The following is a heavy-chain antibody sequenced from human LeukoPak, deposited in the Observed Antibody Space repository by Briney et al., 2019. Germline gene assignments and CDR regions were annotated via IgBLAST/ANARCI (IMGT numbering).Heavy chain of an antibody. CDR1: GGSFSGYY. Sequence: SETLSLTCAVYGGSFSGYYWSWIRQPPGKGLEWIGEINHSGSTNYNPSLKSQVTISVDTSKNQFSLKLSSVTAADTAVYYCARTKKEDFWSGYYSYGSGSYFDYWGQGTLVTVSS. CDR3: ARTKKEDFWSGYYSYGSGSYFDY. D-gene: IGHD3-3*01. CDR2: INHSGST. J-gene: IGHJ4*02. V-gene: IGHV4-34*01.